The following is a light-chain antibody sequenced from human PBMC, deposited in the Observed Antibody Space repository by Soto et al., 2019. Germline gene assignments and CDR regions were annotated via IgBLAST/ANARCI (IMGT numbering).Light chain of an antibody. CDR2: DAS. V-gene: IGKV3-11*01. J-gene: IGKJ1*01. CDR3: HQYENWPKT. Sequence: EIVLTQSPATLSLSPGERATLSCRASQSVSSYSAWYQQKPGQTPRLLIYDASNRATGIPARFSGSGSGTDFTLTISSLEPEDFAVYFCHQYENWPKTFGQGTKVDIK. CDR1: QSVSSY.